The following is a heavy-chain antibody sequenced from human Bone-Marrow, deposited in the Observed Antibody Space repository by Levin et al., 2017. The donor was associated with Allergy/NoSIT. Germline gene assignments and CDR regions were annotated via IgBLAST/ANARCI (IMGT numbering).Heavy chain of an antibody. D-gene: IGHD2-8*01. CDR2: ISYDGSNK. Sequence: SGGSLRLSCAASGFTFSSYAMHWVRQAPGKGLEWVAVISYDGSNKYYADSVKGRFTISRDNSKNTLFLQMNSLRAEDTAVYYCARANGYYFDYWGQGTLVTVSS. CDR1: GFTFSSYA. CDR3: ARANGYYFDY. V-gene: IGHV3-30*04. J-gene: IGHJ4*02.